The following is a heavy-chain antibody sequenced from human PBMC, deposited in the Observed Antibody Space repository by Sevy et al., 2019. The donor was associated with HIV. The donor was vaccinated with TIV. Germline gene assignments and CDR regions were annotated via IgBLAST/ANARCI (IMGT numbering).Heavy chain of an antibody. CDR2: ISSRSTYI. J-gene: IGHJ4*02. Sequence: GGSLRLSCAASGFNFNTYSMNWIRQAPGKGLEWVSSISSRSTYIDYADSVKGRFTISRDNAKNSLYLQMNSLGAEDTAVYYCVRDGGCSTTSCLLYFDSWGQGTPVTVSS. V-gene: IGHV3-21*01. CDR3: VRDGGCSTTSCLLYFDS. CDR1: GFNFNTYS. D-gene: IGHD2-2*01.